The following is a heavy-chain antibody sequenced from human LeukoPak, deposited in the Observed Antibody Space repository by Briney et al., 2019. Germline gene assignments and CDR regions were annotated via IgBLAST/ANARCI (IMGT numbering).Heavy chain of an antibody. D-gene: IGHD3-22*01. Sequence: PSETLSLTCTVSGGSISSYYWSWIRQPPGKGLEWIRYIYYSGSTDYNPSLKSRVTISVDTSKNQFSLKLSSVTAADTAVYYCARRYYYDSSGARDAFNIWGQGTMVTVSS. CDR3: ARRYYYDSSGARDAFNI. CDR1: GGSISSYY. J-gene: IGHJ3*02. CDR2: IYYSGST. V-gene: IGHV4-59*01.